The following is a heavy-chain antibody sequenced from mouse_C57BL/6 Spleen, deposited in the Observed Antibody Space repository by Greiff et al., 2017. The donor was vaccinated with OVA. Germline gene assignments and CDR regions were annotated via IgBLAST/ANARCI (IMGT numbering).Heavy chain of an antibody. CDR3: ARTAPYYSNYDWYFDV. J-gene: IGHJ1*03. D-gene: IGHD2-5*01. Sequence: VQLQQSGAELVKPGASVKISCKASGYAFSSYWMNWVKQRPGKGLEWIGQIYPGDGDTNYNGKFKGKATLTADKSSSTAYMQLSSLTSEDSAVYFCARTAPYYSNYDWYFDVWGTGTTVTVSS. V-gene: IGHV1-80*01. CDR1: GYAFSSYW. CDR2: IYPGDGDT.